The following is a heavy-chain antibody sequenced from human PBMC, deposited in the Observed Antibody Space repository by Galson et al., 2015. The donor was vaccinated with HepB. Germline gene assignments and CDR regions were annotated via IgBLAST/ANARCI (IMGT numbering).Heavy chain of an antibody. Sequence: SLRLSCAASGFTFSSYAMHWVRQAPGKGLEWVAVISYDGSNKYYADSVKGRITISRDNSKNTLYLQMNSLRAEDTAVYYCASYDYGDHAGFDYWGQGTLVTVSS. D-gene: IGHD4-17*01. CDR3: ASYDYGDHAGFDY. CDR2: ISYDGSNK. V-gene: IGHV3-30-3*01. J-gene: IGHJ4*02. CDR1: GFTFSSYA.